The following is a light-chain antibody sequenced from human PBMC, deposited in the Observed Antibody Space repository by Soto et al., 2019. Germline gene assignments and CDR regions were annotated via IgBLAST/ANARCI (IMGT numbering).Light chain of an antibody. CDR3: QQYKTYTT. CDR2: DAS. CDR1: QSISNH. Sequence: DIQMTQSPSSLSASVEDRVIITCRASQSISNHLNWYQQKPGKAPKVLIYDASSLQSGVPSRFSGHGSGTDFTLTISSLQPDDSAIYYCQQYKTYTTFGQGTKVDIK. V-gene: IGKV1-39*01. J-gene: IGKJ2*01.